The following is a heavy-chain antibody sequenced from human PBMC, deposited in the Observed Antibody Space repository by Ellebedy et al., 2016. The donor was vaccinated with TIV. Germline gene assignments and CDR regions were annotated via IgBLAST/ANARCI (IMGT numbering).Heavy chain of an antibody. Sequence: SLKISCAASGFTFDEYAMHWVRQAPGKGLAWVSGISWNSGSIGYADSVRGRFTISRDNAKNSLYLQMNSLRAEDMALYYCAKGGSSSWISNWFDPWGQGTLVTVSS. D-gene: IGHD6-13*01. CDR3: AKGGSSSWISNWFDP. V-gene: IGHV3-9*03. CDR2: ISWNSGSI. CDR1: GFTFDEYA. J-gene: IGHJ5*02.